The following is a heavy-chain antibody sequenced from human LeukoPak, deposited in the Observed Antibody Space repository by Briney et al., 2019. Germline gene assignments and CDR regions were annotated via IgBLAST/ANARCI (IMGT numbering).Heavy chain of an antibody. CDR1: GFTFISYS. V-gene: IGHV3-23*01. CDR3: AKDDDWGRFNH. D-gene: IGHD3-16*01. J-gene: IGHJ1*01. Sequence: SGGSLRLSCAASGFTFISYSMNWVRQAPGKGLEWVSGISPRGDITYYKDSVRGRFTISRDNFKNTVSLQLNSLRAEDTAMYYCAKDDDWGRFNHWGQGTLVTVSS. CDR2: ISPRGDIT.